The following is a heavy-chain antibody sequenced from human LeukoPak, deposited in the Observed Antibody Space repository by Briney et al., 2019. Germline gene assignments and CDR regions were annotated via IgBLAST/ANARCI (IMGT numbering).Heavy chain of an antibody. CDR3: ARISSNGRHYFYYPMDV. Sequence: GGSLRLSCAASGFTLSSYSMNSVRQAPGKGLEWVSSIGSGSSYIYYADPLKGRFTISRDNAKNSLYLQRNSLRADDTAVYYCARISSNGRHYFYYPMDVWGQGTTVTVSS. V-gene: IGHV3-21*01. CDR2: IGSGSSYI. D-gene: IGHD6-19*01. CDR1: GFTLSSYS. J-gene: IGHJ6*02.